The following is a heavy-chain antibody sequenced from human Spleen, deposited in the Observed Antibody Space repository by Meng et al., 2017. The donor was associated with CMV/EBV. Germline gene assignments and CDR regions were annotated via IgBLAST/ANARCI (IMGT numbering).Heavy chain of an antibody. D-gene: IGHD6-13*01. CDR2: INHSGTT. Sequence: GSLRLSCAVYDESFSGYYWSWIRQPPGKGLEWIGEINHSGTTNFNPSLRSRVTISVDTSKNQFSLKLSSVTAADTAVYYCARAQPQQLVHDYWGQGTLVTVSS. CDR3: ARAQPQQLVHDY. CDR1: DESFSGYY. V-gene: IGHV4-34*01. J-gene: IGHJ4*02.